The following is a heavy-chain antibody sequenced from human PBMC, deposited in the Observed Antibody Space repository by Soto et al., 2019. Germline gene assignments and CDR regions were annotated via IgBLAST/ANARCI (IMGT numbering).Heavy chain of an antibody. CDR2: IFHSGST. V-gene: IGHV4-4*02. CDR3: ARVYSGSYSDY. CDR1: GGSIRSNNR. D-gene: IGHD1-26*01. J-gene: IGHJ4*02. Sequence: SETLSLTCAVSGGSIRSNNRWSWVRQPPGKGLEWIGEIFHSGSTNYNPSLKTRVTISVDKSKNQFSLNLSSVTAADTAVYYCARVYSGSYSDYWGQGTLVTVSS.